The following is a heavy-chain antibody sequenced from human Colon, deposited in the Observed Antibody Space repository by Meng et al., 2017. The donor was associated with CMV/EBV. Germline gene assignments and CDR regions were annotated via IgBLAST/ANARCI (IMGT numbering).Heavy chain of an antibody. D-gene: IGHD1-20*01. CDR2: ISSSGSPI. CDR1: GFTFSDYY. V-gene: IGHV3-11*04. J-gene: IGHJ6*02. CDR3: AKDQARFNFYGMDV. Sequence: GESLKISCAASGFTFSDYYMSWIRQAPGKGLEWLSDISSSGSPIYYADSLKGRFTISRDNSKNTLYLQMNSLRAEDTAVYFCAKDQARFNFYGMDVWGQGTTVTVSS.